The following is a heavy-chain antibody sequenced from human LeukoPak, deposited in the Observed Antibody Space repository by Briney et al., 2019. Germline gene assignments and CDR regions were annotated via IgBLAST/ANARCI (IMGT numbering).Heavy chain of an antibody. CDR2: IYYSGDT. J-gene: IGHJ5*02. CDR1: GGSISSGDYY. Sequence: ASETLSLTCTVSGGSISSGDYYWSWIRQHPGKGLEWIGYIYYSGDTYYNPSLRSRVSISLDTSKNQFSLKLNSVTAADTAMYYCARDYGNNWFDPWGQGTLVTVSS. D-gene: IGHD4-17*01. V-gene: IGHV4-31*03. CDR3: ARDYGNNWFDP.